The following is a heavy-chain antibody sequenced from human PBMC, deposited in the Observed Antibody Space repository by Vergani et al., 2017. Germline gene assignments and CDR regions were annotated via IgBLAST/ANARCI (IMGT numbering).Heavy chain of an antibody. CDR3: APSFTYYYDSSGYRPGLDV. J-gene: IGHJ6*02. D-gene: IGHD3-22*01. CDR1: GYTFTDYY. V-gene: IGHV1-69-2*01. CDR2: VDPEDGET. Sequence: EVQLVQSGAEVKKPGATVKISCKVSGYTFTDYYMHWVQQAPGKGLEWMGLVDPEDGETSYAEKFQGRVTMTEDTSTDPAYMELSSLRSEDTAVYYCAPSFTYYYDSSGYRPGLDVWGQGTTVTVSS.